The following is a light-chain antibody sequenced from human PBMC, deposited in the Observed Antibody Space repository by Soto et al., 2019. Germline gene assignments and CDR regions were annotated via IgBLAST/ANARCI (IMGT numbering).Light chain of an antibody. CDR1: QSVRSN. CDR3: QQYDNWPRT. CDR2: DAS. Sequence: EKVMTHSPATLSVSPGERATLSCRASQSVRSNLAWYQQKPGQPPRLLIYDASTRATRIPSRFSGSGSGTEFTLTISSLQSEDFAVYYCQQYDNWPRTFGQGTKWIS. V-gene: IGKV3-15*01. J-gene: IGKJ1*01.